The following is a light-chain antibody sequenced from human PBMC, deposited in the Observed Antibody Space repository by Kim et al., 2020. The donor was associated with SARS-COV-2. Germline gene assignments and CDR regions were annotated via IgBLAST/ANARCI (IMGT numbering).Light chain of an antibody. CDR1: KSILYTSDNKNY. CDR2: WAS. Sequence: RASINCKSSKSILYTSDNKNYLAWYQQRPGKSPKLLISWASTRESGVPDRFSGSGSGTDFTLTISSLQAEDVAVYYCQQFFTIPRTFGQGTKLEI. J-gene: IGKJ2*01. V-gene: IGKV4-1*01. CDR3: QQFFTIPRT.